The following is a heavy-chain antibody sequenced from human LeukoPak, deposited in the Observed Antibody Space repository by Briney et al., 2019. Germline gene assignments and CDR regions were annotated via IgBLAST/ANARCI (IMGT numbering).Heavy chain of an antibody. Sequence: SETLSLTCTVSGGSISSYHWSWIRQPAGKGLEWVGRIYNIGSTNYNPSLKSRVFISVDKSKNLLSLKLISVTAADTAVYFCARDSERPPYYYYYMDVWGRGTRSPSP. J-gene: IGHJ6*03. CDR2: IYNIGST. V-gene: IGHV4-4*07. D-gene: IGHD3-10*01. CDR1: GGSISSYH. CDR3: ARDSERPPYYYYYMDV.